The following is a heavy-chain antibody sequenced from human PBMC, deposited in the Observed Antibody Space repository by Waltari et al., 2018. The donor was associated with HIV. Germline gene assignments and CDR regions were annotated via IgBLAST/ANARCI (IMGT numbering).Heavy chain of an antibody. Sequence: EVQLVESGGGLVQPGGSLRLSCEASGFSFIKYSMHWVRQAPGKGVEWVSYSSSGSSARYYADSLKGRFTISRDNAKNSLYLQMYSLRPEDTAVYYCARDGDRRDFDYWGQGTLVTVSS. V-gene: IGHV3-48*01. D-gene: IGHD2-21*02. CDR3: ARDGDRRDFDY. J-gene: IGHJ4*02. CDR1: GFSFIKYS. CDR2: SSSGSSAR.